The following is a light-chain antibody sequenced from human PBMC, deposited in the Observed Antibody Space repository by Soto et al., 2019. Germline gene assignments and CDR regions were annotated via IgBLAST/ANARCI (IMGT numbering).Light chain of an antibody. CDR2: EVT. CDR1: SSDVGANNY. Sequence: QSALTQPPSASGSPGQSVTISCTGTSSDVGANNYVSWYQQHPGKAPKLMIYEVTKRPSGVPDRFSGSKSGNTASLTVSVLQAEDDADSECSSYAGANSVFGTGTKLTVL. J-gene: IGLJ1*01. V-gene: IGLV2-8*01. CDR3: SSYAGANSV.